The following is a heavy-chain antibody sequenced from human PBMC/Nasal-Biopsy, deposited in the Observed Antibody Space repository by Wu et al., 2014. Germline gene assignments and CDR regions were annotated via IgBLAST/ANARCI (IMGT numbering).Heavy chain of an antibody. CDR3: ARGTGFDAFDI. J-gene: IGHJ3*02. CDR1: GFTFSSYD. D-gene: IGHD1-1*01. CDR2: IGTAGDT. Sequence: LRLSCAASGFTFSSYDMHWVRQATGKGLEWVSAIGTAGDTYYPGSVKGRFTISRENAKNSLYLQMNSLRAGDTAVYYCARGTGFDAFDIWGQGTMVTVSS. V-gene: IGHV3-13*01.